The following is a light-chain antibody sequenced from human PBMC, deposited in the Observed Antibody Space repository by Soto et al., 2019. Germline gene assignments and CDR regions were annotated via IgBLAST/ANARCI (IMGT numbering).Light chain of an antibody. V-gene: IGLV2-8*01. CDR2: EVN. Sequence: QPVLTQPPSASGSPGQSVTISCTGTSIDVGAYNSVSWYQQHPGKAPRLMIYEVNKRPSGVPDRFSGSKSGNMASLTVSGLQAEDEADYYCNSHGGSNNFWVFGGGTKVTFL. J-gene: IGLJ3*02. CDR3: NSHGGSNNFWV. CDR1: SIDVGAYNS.